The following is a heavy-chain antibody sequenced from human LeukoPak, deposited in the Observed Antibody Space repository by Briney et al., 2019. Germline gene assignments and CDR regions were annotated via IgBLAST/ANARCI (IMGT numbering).Heavy chain of an antibody. CDR1: GFTFSSYA. CDR2: ISGSGGTT. V-gene: IGHV3-23*01. CDR3: ARASSGYIDY. D-gene: IGHD2-15*01. Sequence: GGSLRLSCAASGFTFSSYAMSWVRQAPGKGLEWVSAISGSGGTTYYADSVKGRFTISRDDTKNTLHLQMNSLRAEDTAIYYCARASSGYIDYWGQGTLVTVSS. J-gene: IGHJ4*02.